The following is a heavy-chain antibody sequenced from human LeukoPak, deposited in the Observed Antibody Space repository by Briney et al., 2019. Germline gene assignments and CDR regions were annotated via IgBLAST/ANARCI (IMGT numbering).Heavy chain of an antibody. CDR1: GGSISSYY. V-gene: IGHV4-59*05. CDR3: ARTLGFSSSWVAPFY. J-gene: IGHJ4*02. D-gene: IGHD6-13*01. Sequence: SETLSLTCTVSGGSISSYYWSWIRQPPGKGLEWIGSFYYSGSTYYNPSLKSRVTISVDTSKNQFSLKLTSVTAADTAVYYCARTLGFSSSWVAPFYWGQGTLVTVSS. CDR2: FYYSGST.